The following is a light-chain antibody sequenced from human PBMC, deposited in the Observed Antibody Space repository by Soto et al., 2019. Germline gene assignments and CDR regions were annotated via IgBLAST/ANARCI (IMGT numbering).Light chain of an antibody. CDR3: QQLYSYPIA. Sequence: DIQVTQSPSFLTASVGDRVTVTCRASQCTNSYSARYQQKPGKAPKFLIYTATALQSWVPSRFSCSGSGTEFALTIPSLQPEDFAAYYCQQLYSYPIAFGGGTKGDIK. CDR2: TAT. V-gene: IGKV1-9*01. CDR1: QCTNSY. J-gene: IGKJ4*01.